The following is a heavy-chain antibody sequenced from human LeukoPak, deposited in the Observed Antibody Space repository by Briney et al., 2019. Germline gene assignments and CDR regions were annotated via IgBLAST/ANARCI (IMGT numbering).Heavy chain of an antibody. CDR1: GYTFTSYG. V-gene: IGHV1-18*01. J-gene: IGHJ3*02. CDR3: ARANPKYSYGHRGDAFDI. Sequence: GASVKVSCKASGYTFTSYGISWVRQAPGQGLEWMGWISAYNGNTNYAQKLQGRVTITRDTSASTAYMELSSLRSEDTAVYYCARANPKYSYGHRGDAFDIWGQGTMVTVSS. D-gene: IGHD5-18*01. CDR2: ISAYNGNT.